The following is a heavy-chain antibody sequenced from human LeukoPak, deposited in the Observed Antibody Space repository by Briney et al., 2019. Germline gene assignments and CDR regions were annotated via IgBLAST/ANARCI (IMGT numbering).Heavy chain of an antibody. V-gene: IGHV1-69*04. J-gene: IGHJ5*02. CDR1: GGTFSSYA. D-gene: IGHD6-19*01. CDR3: ARSGEQWLVTGDWFDP. CDR2: IIPILGIA. Sequence: GASVKVSCKASGGTFSSYAISWVRQAPGQGLEWMGRIIPILGIANYAQKFQGRVTITADKSTSTAYMELSSLRSEDTAVYYCARSGEQWLVTGDWFDPWGQGTLVTVSS.